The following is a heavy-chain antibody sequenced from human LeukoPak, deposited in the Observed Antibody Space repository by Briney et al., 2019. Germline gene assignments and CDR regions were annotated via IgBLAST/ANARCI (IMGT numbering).Heavy chain of an antibody. CDR2: FDPEDGET. V-gene: IGHV1-24*01. CDR1: GYTLTELS. CDR3: ASFLVVVAATRPFDY. J-gene: IGHJ4*02. D-gene: IGHD2-15*01. Sequence: ASVKVSCKVSGYTLTELSMHWVRQAPGKGLEWMGGFDPEDGETIYAQKFQGRVTMTEDTSTDTAYMELSSLRSEDTAVYYCASFLVVVAATRPFDYWGQGTLVTVSS.